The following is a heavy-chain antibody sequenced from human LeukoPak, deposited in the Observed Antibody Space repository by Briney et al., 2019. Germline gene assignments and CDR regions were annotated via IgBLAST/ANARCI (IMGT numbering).Heavy chain of an antibody. V-gene: IGHV3-7*01. D-gene: IGHD6-19*01. Sequence: PGGSLRLSCAASGFTFSSYWMSWVRQAPGKGLEWVANIKQDGSEKYYVDSVKGRFTISRDNAKNSLYLQMNSLRAEDTAVYYCAREAGIAVARASDYWGQGTLVTVSS. J-gene: IGHJ4*02. CDR2: IKQDGSEK. CDR3: AREAGIAVARASDY. CDR1: GFTFSSYW.